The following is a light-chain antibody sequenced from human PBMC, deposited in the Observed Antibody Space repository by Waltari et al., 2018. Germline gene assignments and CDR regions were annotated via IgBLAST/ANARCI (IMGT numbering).Light chain of an antibody. V-gene: IGKV1-33*01. Sequence: DIQMTQSPSSLSASVGDRVTITCQASQDISNYLNWYQQKPGKAPKLLIYDASNLETGVPSRFSGSGSGTDFTFTINSLQPEDIATYYRQQYDNLPITFGQGTRLEIK. J-gene: IGKJ5*01. CDR3: QQYDNLPIT. CDR2: DAS. CDR1: QDISNY.